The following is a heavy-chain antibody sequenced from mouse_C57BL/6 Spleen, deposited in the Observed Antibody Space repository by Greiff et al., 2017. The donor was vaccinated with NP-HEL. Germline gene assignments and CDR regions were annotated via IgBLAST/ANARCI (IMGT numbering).Heavy chain of an antibody. Sequence: EVKLVESGGGLVKPGGSLKLSCAASGFTFSSYAMSWVRQTPEKRLEWVATISDGGSYTYYPDNVKGRFTISRDNAKNNLYLQMSHLKSEDTAMYYCAREGDWDGGNYFDYWGQGTTLTVSS. J-gene: IGHJ2*01. V-gene: IGHV5-4*01. D-gene: IGHD4-1*01. CDR1: GFTFSSYA. CDR2: ISDGGSYT. CDR3: AREGDWDGGNYFDY.